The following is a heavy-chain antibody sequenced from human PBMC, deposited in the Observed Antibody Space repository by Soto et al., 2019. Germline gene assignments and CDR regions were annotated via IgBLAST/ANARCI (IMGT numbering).Heavy chain of an antibody. V-gene: IGHV5-10-1*01. J-gene: IGHJ6*02. D-gene: IGHD5-18*01. CDR2: IDPGDSYT. CDR3: ARQRYGGKYYYGMDV. Sequence: GESLKISCKASGYSFTSSRIAWVRQMPGKGLEWMGRIDPGDSYTNYSPYFQGHVTISADKSINTAYLQWSSLKASDTAMYYCARQRYGGKYYYGMDVWGQGTTVTVSS. CDR1: GYSFTSSR.